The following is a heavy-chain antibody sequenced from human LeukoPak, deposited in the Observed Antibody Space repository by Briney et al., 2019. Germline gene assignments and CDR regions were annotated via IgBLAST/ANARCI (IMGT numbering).Heavy chain of an antibody. CDR2: INSDGSRT. CDR1: GFAFSFYA. D-gene: IGHD6-13*01. J-gene: IGHJ4*02. V-gene: IGHV3-74*01. CDR3: ARGSWSAADTNIDY. Sequence: PGGSLRLSCAASGFAFSFYAMSWLRQPPGKGLVWVSCINSDGSRTTYADSVKGRFTISRDNAKNTLYLQMNALRVEDTAVYYCARGSWSAADTNIDYWGQGTLVTVSS.